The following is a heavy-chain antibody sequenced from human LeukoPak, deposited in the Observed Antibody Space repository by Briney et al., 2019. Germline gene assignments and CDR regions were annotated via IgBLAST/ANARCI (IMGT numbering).Heavy chain of an antibody. J-gene: IGHJ3*02. D-gene: IGHD1-7*01. CDR2: ISCDGSNK. CDR1: GFTFSSYA. V-gene: IGHV3-30-3*01. Sequence: GGSLRLSCAASGFTFSSYAMHWVRQAPGKGLEWVAVISCDGSNKYYADSVKGRFTISRDNSKNTLYLQMNSLRAEDTAVYYCARDRGSIPGTEFAFDIWGQGTMVTVSS. CDR3: ARDRGSIPGTEFAFDI.